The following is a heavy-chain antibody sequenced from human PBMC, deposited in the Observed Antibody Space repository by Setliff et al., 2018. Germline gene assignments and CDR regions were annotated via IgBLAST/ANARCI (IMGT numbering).Heavy chain of an antibody. CDR2: INPSGDT. J-gene: IGHJ4*02. Sequence: AASVKVSCKTSGYAFTTYHMHWVRQAPGQGLEWMGRINPSGDTGYAQKFQGRLTLTKDTSTGTHYMDVSSLRSDDTAVCYCARDGGSYGNYDNWGQGTLVTSPQ. D-gene: IGHD4-17*01. V-gene: IGHV1-46*01. CDR1: GYAFTTYH. CDR3: ARDGGSYGNYDN.